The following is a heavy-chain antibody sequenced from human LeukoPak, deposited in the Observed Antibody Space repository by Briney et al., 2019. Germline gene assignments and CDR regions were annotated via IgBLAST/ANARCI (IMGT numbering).Heavy chain of an antibody. CDR1: GFTFSSYE. Sequence: GGSLRLSCAASGFTFSSYEMNWVRQAPGKGLAWVSYISSSGSTIYNADSVKGRFTISRDNAKNSLYLQMNSLRAEDTAVYYCARDLLGYCTGGSCWPEGFDIWGQGTVVTVSS. CDR3: ARDLLGYCTGGSCWPEGFDI. D-gene: IGHD2-15*01. V-gene: IGHV3-48*03. CDR2: ISSSGSTI. J-gene: IGHJ3*02.